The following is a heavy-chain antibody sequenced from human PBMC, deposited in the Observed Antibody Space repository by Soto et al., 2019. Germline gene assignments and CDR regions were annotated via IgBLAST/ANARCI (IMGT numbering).Heavy chain of an antibody. CDR3: ATDSPIVGAFDV. Sequence: ASVKVSCKASGYTFTSYAMHWVRQAPGQRLEWMGWINAGNGNTKYSQKFQGRVTITRDTSASTAYMELSSLRSEDTAVYYCATDSPIVGAFDVWGQGTMVTVSS. CDR1: GYTFTSYA. V-gene: IGHV1-3*01. J-gene: IGHJ3*01. CDR2: INAGNGNT. D-gene: IGHD1-26*01.